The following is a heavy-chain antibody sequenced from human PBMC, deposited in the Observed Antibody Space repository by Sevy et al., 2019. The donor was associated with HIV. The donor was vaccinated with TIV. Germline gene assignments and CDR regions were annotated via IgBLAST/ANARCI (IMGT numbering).Heavy chain of an antibody. J-gene: IGHJ5*02. V-gene: IGHV4-59*01. Sequence: SDTLSLTCTVSGGSISSYYWSWIRQPPGKGLEWIGYIYYSGSTNYNPSLKSRVTISVDTSKNQFSLELGSVTAADTAVYYCARVIGGIVVVPAAIARGWFDPWGQGTLVTVSS. D-gene: IGHD2-2*02. CDR2: IYYSGST. CDR3: ARVIGGIVVVPAAIARGWFDP. CDR1: GGSISSYY.